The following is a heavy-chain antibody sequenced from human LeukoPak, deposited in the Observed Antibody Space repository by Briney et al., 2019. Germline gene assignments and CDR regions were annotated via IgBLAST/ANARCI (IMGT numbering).Heavy chain of an antibody. Sequence: GGSLRLSCAASGFTVSSNYMSWVRQAPGKGLEWVSVIYSGGSTYYADSVKGRFTISRDNSKNTLYLQMNSLRAEDTAVYYCARYYYDSGGYYSDYWGQGTLVTVSS. CDR2: IYSGGST. J-gene: IGHJ4*02. CDR3: ARYYYDSGGYYSDY. D-gene: IGHD3-22*01. V-gene: IGHV3-53*01. CDR1: GFTVSSNY.